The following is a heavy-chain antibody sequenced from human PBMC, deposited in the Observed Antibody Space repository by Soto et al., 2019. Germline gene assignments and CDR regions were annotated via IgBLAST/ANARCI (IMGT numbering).Heavy chain of an antibody. Sequence: SLRLSCAASGFPFSDAWMSWVRQAPGKGLDWVGRIKSKSDGGTTEYAAPVRGRFTISRDDSKNTLYLQMNSLKPEDTAVYYCTTDLWRIAVVVGSTGYFNPWGQGTPVTVSS. CDR3: TTDLWRIAVVVGSTGYFNP. J-gene: IGHJ5*02. CDR1: GFPFSDAW. V-gene: IGHV3-15*01. D-gene: IGHD2-15*01. CDR2: IKSKSDGGTT.